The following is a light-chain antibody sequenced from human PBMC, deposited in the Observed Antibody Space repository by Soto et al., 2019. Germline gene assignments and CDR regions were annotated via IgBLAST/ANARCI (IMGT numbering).Light chain of an antibody. J-gene: IGKJ1*01. CDR1: QSISRS. CDR3: QQYSNWPRT. Sequence: EIVLTQSPAMLSVSPGERATRSCRTRQSISRSLAWYQQKPGQAPRLLIYGASSRATGIPDRFSGRGSGTDFTITISSLQFEDFAVYYCQQYSNWPRTFGQGTKVDIK. V-gene: IGKV3D-15*01. CDR2: GAS.